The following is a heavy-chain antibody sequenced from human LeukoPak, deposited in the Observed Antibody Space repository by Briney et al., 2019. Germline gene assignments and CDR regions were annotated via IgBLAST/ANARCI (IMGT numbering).Heavy chain of an antibody. CDR3: ARGWNWLSNHAIDY. Sequence: ASVKVSCKASGYTFTSYDINWVRQATGQGLEWMGWMNPNSGNTGYAQKFQGRVTMTRNTSISTAYMELSSLGSEDTAVYYCARGWNWLSNHAIDYWGQGTLVTVSS. J-gene: IGHJ4*02. CDR2: MNPNSGNT. V-gene: IGHV1-8*01. CDR1: GYTFTSYD. D-gene: IGHD3-9*01.